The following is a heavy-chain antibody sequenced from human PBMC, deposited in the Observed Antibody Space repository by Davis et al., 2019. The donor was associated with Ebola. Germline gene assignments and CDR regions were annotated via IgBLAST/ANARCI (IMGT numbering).Heavy chain of an antibody. Sequence: SETLSLTCTVSGGSIRSYYWSWIRQPPGKGLEWIGYIYYSGSTDYSPSLRGRVAISLDTSKNQFSLRLSSVTAADTAVYYCARCGPYYYGPFDPWGQGTLVTVSS. V-gene: IGHV4-59*01. D-gene: IGHD3-10*01. CDR2: IYYSGST. J-gene: IGHJ5*02. CDR3: ARCGPYYYGPFDP. CDR1: GGSIRSYY.